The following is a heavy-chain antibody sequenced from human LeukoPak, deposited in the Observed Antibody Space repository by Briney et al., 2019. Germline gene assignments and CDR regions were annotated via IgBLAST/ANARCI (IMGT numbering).Heavy chain of an antibody. CDR3: ANALTLVRGVIAPLDY. J-gene: IGHJ4*02. CDR1: GFTFSSYA. V-gene: IGHV3-23*01. Sequence: GGSLRLSCAASGFTFSSYAMSWVRRAPGKGLEWVSAISGSGDSTYYADSLKGRFTISRDNSKNTVYLQINSLRAEDTAVYRCANALTLVRGVIAPLDYWGQGTLVTVSS. CDR2: ISGSGDST. D-gene: IGHD3-10*01.